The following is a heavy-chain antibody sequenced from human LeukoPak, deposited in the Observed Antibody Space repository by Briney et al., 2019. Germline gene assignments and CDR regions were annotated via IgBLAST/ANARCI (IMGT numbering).Heavy chain of an antibody. Sequence: GGSLRLSCAASGLTFSSYGMHWVRQAPGKGLKWVAVIWYDGSNKYYADSVKGRFTISRDNSRNTLYLQMNSLRAEDTAVYYCAPKPRITMVRGVISTYPLIDYWRQGTLVTVSS. V-gene: IGHV3-33*01. CDR3: APKPRITMVRGVISTYPLIDY. CDR2: IWYDGSNK. D-gene: IGHD3-10*01. CDR1: GLTFSSYG. J-gene: IGHJ4*02.